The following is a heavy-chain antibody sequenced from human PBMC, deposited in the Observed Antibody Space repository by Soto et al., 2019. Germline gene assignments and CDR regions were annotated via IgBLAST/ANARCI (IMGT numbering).Heavy chain of an antibody. Sequence: SETLSLTCTVSGGSISSSSYYWGWIRQPPGKGLEWIGSASYSGNTYYNPSLKTRVTISVDTSKNQFSLKLSSVTAADTAVYYCPRRFGDYVLDFWGQGTLVTVSS. CDR3: PRRFGDYVLDF. V-gene: IGHV4-39*01. CDR2: ASYSGNT. CDR1: GGSISSSSYY. D-gene: IGHD4-17*01. J-gene: IGHJ4*02.